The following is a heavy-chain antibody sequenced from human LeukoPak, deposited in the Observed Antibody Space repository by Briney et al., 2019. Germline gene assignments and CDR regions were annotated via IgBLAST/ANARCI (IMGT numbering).Heavy chain of an antibody. J-gene: IGHJ4*02. CDR1: GFTFSSYS. D-gene: IGHD3-22*01. Sequence: GGSLRLSCAGSGFTFSSYSMNWVRQAPGKGLEWVSYISSSSSTIYYADSVKGRFTISRDNAKNSLYLQMNSLRAEDTAVYYCARVRRSSGYYFDYWGQGTLVTVSS. CDR3: ARVRRSSGYYFDY. V-gene: IGHV3-48*01. CDR2: ISSSSSTI.